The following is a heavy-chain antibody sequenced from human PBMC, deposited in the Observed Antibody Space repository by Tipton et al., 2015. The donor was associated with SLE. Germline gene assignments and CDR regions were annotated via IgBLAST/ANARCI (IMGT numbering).Heavy chain of an antibody. V-gene: IGHV3-48*03. CDR1: GFKLRSYE. Sequence: GSLRLSCEASGFKLRSYEMNWVRQSPGKGLEWTSYISPSGNTIYYADSVKGRFTISRDNAKNSLYLQMNSLRGEDTALYYCARDHRWDSPRGYYHMDVWGKGTTVTVSS. CDR3: ARDHRWDSPRGYYHMDV. D-gene: IGHD1-26*01. CDR2: ISPSGNTI. J-gene: IGHJ6*03.